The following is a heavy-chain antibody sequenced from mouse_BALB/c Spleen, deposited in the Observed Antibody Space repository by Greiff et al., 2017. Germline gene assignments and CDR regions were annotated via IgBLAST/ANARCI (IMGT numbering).Heavy chain of an antibody. CDR3: TRSGVGNYPFAWFAY. J-gene: IGHJ3*01. CDR2: IYPGSGST. D-gene: IGHD2-1*01. V-gene: IGHV1S22*01. CDR1: GYTFTSYW. Sequence: LQQPGSELVRPGASVKLSCKASGYTFTSYWMHWVKQRPGQGLEWIGNIYPGSGSTNYDEKFTSKATLTVDTSSSTAYMQLSSLTSEDSAVYYCTRSGVGNYPFAWFAYWGQGTLVTVSA.